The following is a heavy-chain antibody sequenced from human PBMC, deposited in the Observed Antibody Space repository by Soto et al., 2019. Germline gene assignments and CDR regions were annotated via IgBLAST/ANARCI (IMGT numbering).Heavy chain of an antibody. D-gene: IGHD6-13*01. CDR3: AKVGYSSSSFGMDV. Sequence: EVQLLESGGGLVQPGGSLRLSCAASGFTFSSYAMSWVRQAPGKGLEWVSAISGSGGSTYYADSVKGRFTISRDNSKNTLYLQMNRQIAEDTAVYYCAKVGYSSSSFGMDVWGQGTTVTVSS. J-gene: IGHJ6*02. CDR1: GFTFSSYA. V-gene: IGHV3-23*01. CDR2: ISGSGGST.